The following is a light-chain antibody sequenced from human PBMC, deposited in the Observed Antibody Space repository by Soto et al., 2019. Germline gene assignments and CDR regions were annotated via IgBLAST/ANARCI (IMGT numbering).Light chain of an antibody. CDR3: KQSSAFPLT. J-gene: IGKJ4*01. CDR1: QGINNW. CDR2: AVS. Sequence: DIQMTQSPSSVSASVGDRVTITCRASQGINNWLAWYQQKPGKAPELLIYAVSYLQSGVPSRFSGSGSGTDFTLTISGMQTEDFATYFCKQSSAFPLTFGGGTKVDIK. V-gene: IGKV1-12*01.